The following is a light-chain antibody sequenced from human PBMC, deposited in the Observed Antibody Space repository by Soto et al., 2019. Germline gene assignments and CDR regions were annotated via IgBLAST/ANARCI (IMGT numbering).Light chain of an antibody. CDR3: QQYCSYPQT. J-gene: IGKJ1*01. Sequence: AIRMTQSPSSLSASTGNRVTINCRASQGISSYLAWYQQKPGKAPKLLIYAASTLQSGVPSRFSGSGSGTDLTLTISCLQSEDFATYYCQQYCSYPQTFGQGTKVDIK. CDR1: QGISSY. V-gene: IGKV1-8*01. CDR2: AAS.